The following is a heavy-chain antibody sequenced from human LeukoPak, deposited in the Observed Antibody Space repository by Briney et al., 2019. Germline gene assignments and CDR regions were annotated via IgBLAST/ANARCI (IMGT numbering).Heavy chain of an antibody. CDR1: GYTFTNFY. CDR2: IDPSGGST. V-gene: IGHV1-46*01. D-gene: IGHD1-1*01. J-gene: IGHJ3*02. Sequence: ASVKVSCKASGYTFTNFYMHWVRQAPEQGPEWMGRIDPSGGSTYYAQKFQGRVTMTRDTSTSTVYMELSSLRSEDTAVYYCARIGRRPSDAFDIWGRGTVVTVSS. CDR3: ARIGRRPSDAFDI.